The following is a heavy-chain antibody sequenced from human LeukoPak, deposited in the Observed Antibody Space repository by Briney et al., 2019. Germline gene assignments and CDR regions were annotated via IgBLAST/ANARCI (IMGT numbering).Heavy chain of an antibody. CDR1: GFTFSSYS. J-gene: IGHJ4*02. V-gene: IGHV3-48*04. CDR3: ARDYRQVTTVTTLDY. D-gene: IGHD4-17*01. Sequence: SGGSLRLSCAASGFTFSSYSMNWVRQAPGKGLEWVSYISSSSSTIYYADSVKGRFTISRDNAKNSLYLQMNSLRAEDTAVYYCARDYRQVTTVTTLDYWGQGTLVTVSS. CDR2: ISSSSSTI.